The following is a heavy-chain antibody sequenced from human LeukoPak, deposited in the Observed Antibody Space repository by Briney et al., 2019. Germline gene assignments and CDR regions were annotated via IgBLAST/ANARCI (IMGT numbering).Heavy chain of an antibody. CDR2: IKQDGSEK. CDR1: GVTFSNYW. Sequence: GGSLRLSCAASGVTFSNYWMTWVRQAPGKGREWVASIKQDGSEKYYVDSVKGRFTISRDNAKNSLYLQMNSLRAEDTAVYYCAREFCSSTNCYFDYWGQGTLVTVSS. CDR3: AREFCSSTNCYFDY. D-gene: IGHD2-2*01. V-gene: IGHV3-7*01. J-gene: IGHJ4*02.